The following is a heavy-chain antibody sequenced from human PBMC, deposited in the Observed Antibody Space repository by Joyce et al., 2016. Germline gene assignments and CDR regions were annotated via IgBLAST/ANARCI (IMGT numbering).Heavy chain of an antibody. Sequence: QVQLVQSGAEVKKPGASVKVSCKASGYSFSDSYIHWVRQSPGQGPQVMGRINPDSGGTNYAQKFQGRVTMTRDTSISTVYMELSRLRSDDTAVYFCARGPMPPYAFDIWGQGTLVTVSS. D-gene: IGHD2-2*01. V-gene: IGHV1-2*06. CDR3: ARGPMPPYAFDI. CDR1: GYSFSDSY. CDR2: INPDSGGT. J-gene: IGHJ3*02.